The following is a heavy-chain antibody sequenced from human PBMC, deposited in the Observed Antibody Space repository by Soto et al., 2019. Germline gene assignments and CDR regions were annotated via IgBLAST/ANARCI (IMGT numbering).Heavy chain of an antibody. CDR3: AADMGISEQLWFRSYYYMDV. Sequence: GASVKVSCKASGFTFSSSAMQWVRQARGQRLEWIGWIVVGSGNTNYAQKFQERVTITRDMSTSTAYMELSSLRSDDTAVYYCAADMGISEQLWFRSYYYMDVWGKGTTVTVSS. J-gene: IGHJ6*03. D-gene: IGHD5-18*01. CDR1: GFTFSSSA. CDR2: IVVGSGNT. V-gene: IGHV1-58*02.